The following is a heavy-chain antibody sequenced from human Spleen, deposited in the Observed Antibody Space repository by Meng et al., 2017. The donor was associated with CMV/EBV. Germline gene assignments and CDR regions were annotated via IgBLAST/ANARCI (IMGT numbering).Heavy chain of an antibody. Sequence: ETLSLTCAASGFTFSSYSMNWVRQAPGKGLEWVSSISSSSSYIYYADSVKGRFTISRDNAKNSLYLQMNSLRAEDTAVYYCARETGRRSSSAGGAFDIWGQGTMVTVSS. CDR2: ISSSSSYI. D-gene: IGHD6-6*01. CDR3: ARETGRRSSSAGGAFDI. J-gene: IGHJ3*02. V-gene: IGHV3-21*01. CDR1: GFTFSSYS.